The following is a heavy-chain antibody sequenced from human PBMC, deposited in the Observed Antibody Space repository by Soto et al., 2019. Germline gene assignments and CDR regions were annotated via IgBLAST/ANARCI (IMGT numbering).Heavy chain of an antibody. J-gene: IGHJ5*02. Sequence: QVQLQESGPGLVKPSGTLSLTCAVSGDSIDNNWWSWVRQPPGEGLEGIGEIDHRGSTNYNPSLTSRIAISVDKPNNQSSLWLKSVTAADTAVYFCAGSGTIYVDRCGQGTLVTVSS. D-gene: IGHD3-10*01. V-gene: IGHV4-4*02. CDR3: AGSGTIYVDR. CDR1: GDSIDNNW. CDR2: IDHRGST.